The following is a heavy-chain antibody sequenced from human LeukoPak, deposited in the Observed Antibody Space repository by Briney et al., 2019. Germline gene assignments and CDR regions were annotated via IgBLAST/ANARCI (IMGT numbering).Heavy chain of an antibody. CDR2: ISGSGGST. Sequence: GGPLRLSCAASGFTFSSYAMIWVRQAPGKGLEWVSAISGSGGSTYYADSVQGRVTISRDNSKNTLYLQMNSLRAEDTAVYYCAKDASEYYDSSGYIDYWGQGTLVTVSS. V-gene: IGHV3-23*01. D-gene: IGHD3-22*01. J-gene: IGHJ4*02. CDR1: GFTFSSYA. CDR3: AKDASEYYDSSGYIDY.